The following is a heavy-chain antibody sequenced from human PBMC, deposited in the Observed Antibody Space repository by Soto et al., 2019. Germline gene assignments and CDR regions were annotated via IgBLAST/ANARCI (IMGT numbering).Heavy chain of an antibody. V-gene: IGHV3-23*01. CDR2: IHGGGGAT. CDR1: GFTFSAFA. D-gene: IGHD1-1*01. Sequence: VQLLEAGGGLVQPGGSLRPSCAASGFTFSAFAMGWVRQASGKGLEWVSTIHGGGGATHYADSVKGRFTISRDDSKNTLYAQMNSLRAEDTAVYYCAKFEGHPLEYWYLDFWGRGTLVTVSS. J-gene: IGHJ2*01. CDR3: AKFEGHPLEYWYLDF.